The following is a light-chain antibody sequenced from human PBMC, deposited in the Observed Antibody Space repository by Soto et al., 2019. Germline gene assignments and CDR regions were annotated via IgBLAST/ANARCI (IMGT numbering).Light chain of an antibody. Sequence: DIQMTQSPSSLSVSVGDRVTITCRASQNITGYLNWYQQKPGKAPELLIYGSSTLQSGVPSSFSGSGSVTDFTLTISTLQPEDFATYYCQQTYNTPYTFGQGTNLEIK. J-gene: IGKJ2*01. V-gene: IGKV1-39*01. CDR2: GSS. CDR1: QNITGY. CDR3: QQTYNTPYT.